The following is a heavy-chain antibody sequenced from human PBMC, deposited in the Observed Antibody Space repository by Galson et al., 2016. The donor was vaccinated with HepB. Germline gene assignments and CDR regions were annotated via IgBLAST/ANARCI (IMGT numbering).Heavy chain of an antibody. V-gene: IGHV3-23*01. J-gene: IGHJ4*02. CDR1: GFTFSNYA. CDR3: TKDGGWSYYFDY. Sequence: SLRLSCAASGFTFSNYAMAWVRQAPGKGLEWVSAISGNGGDIYHADSVKGRFTISRDNSKNTLSLQMNNLRAEDTAVYYCTKDGGWSYYFDYWGQGTLVTVSS. D-gene: IGHD6-19*01. CDR2: ISGNGGDI.